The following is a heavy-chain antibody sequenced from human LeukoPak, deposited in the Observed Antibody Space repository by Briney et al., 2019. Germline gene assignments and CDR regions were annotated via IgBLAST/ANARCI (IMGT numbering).Heavy chain of an antibody. D-gene: IGHD5-24*01. V-gene: IGHV3-7*05. CDR3: AREERESYNYPALDF. Sequence: GRSLRLSCVASGLSFGSYCMAWVSQAPAKGLECVANMKHDGIEKYHVDSVKGRFTISRHNTKNTLYLHMSRLIVEDTAVYYCAREERESYNYPALDFGGQGILVTVSS. CDR1: GLSFGSYC. CDR2: MKHDGIEK. J-gene: IGHJ4*02.